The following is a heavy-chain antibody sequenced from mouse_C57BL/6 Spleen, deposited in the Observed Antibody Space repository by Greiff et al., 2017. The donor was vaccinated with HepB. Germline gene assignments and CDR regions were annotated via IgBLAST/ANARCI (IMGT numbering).Heavy chain of an antibody. D-gene: IGHD2-4*01. Sequence: QVHVKQSGAELVRPGASVTLSCKASGYTFTDYEMHWVKQTPVHGLEWIGAIDPETGGTAYNQKFKGKAILTADKSSSTAYMELRSLTSEDSAVYYCTRSFYYDYDWAMDYWGQGTSVTVSS. V-gene: IGHV1-15*01. J-gene: IGHJ4*01. CDR1: GYTFTDYE. CDR2: IDPETGGT. CDR3: TRSFYYDYDWAMDY.